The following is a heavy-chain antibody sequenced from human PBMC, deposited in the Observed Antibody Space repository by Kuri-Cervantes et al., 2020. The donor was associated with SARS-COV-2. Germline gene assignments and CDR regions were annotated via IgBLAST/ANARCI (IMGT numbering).Heavy chain of an antibody. Sequence: ASVKVSCKASGYTFTSYDINWVRQATGQGLEWMGWMNPNSGNTGYAQKFQGRVTITRNTSISTAYMELSSLRSEDTAVYYCARGLPQSIGVVIIPTVGWFDPWGQGTLVTVSS. V-gene: IGHV1-8*03. D-gene: IGHD3-3*01. CDR3: ARGLPQSIGVVIIPTVGWFDP. CDR1: GYTFTSYD. CDR2: MNPNSGNT. J-gene: IGHJ5*02.